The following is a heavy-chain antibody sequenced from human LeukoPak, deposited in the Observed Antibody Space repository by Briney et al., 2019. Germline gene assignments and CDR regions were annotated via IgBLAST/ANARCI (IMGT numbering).Heavy chain of an antibody. CDR2: IRSKAYGGTT. Sequence: PGGSLRLSCTASGFTFGDYAMSWFRQAPEKGLEWVGFIRSKAYGGTTEYAASVKGRFTISRDDSKSIAYLQMNSLKTEDTAVYYCTRDYGSYYYDSSGYYFSDYWGQGTLVTVSS. V-gene: IGHV3-49*03. D-gene: IGHD3-22*01. CDR3: TRDYGSYYYDSSGYYFSDY. CDR1: GFTFGDYA. J-gene: IGHJ4*02.